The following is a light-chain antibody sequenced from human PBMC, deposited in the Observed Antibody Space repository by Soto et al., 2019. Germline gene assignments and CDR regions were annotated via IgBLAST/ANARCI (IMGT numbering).Light chain of an antibody. CDR3: QQYNNSPPLT. J-gene: IGKJ4*01. CDR1: QSVSSS. V-gene: IGKV3-15*01. Sequence: EIVMTQSPATLSVSPGERATLSCRASQSVSSSLAWYQQNPGQAPRLLIYSASTRATGIPARFSGSGSGTEFTLTISSLQTEDFAVSYCQQYNNSPPLTFGGGTKVEIE. CDR2: SAS.